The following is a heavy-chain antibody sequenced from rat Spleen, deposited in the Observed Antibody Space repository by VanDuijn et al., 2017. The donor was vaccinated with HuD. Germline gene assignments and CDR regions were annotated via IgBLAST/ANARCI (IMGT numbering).Heavy chain of an antibody. D-gene: IGHD2-2*01. V-gene: IGHV2-45*01. CDR2: MWSGGST. CDR1: GFSLTSYN. J-gene: IGHJ2*01. CDR3: ARDLGYLGLFDY. Sequence: QVQLKESGPDLVQPSQTLSLTCTVSGFSLTSYNVHWVRQPPGKGLEWMGVMWSGGSTDYNSAIKSRLSIRRYTSKNQVFLKMNSLQSEDTTTYYCARDLGYLGLFDYWGQGVMVTVSS.